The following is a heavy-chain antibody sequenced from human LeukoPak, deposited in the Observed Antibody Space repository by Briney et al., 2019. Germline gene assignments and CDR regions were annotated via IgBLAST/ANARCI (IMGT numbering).Heavy chain of an antibody. CDR2: ISYDGSNK. CDR1: GFTFSSYG. CDR3: AKGELLLLDY. J-gene: IGHJ4*02. D-gene: IGHD3-10*01. Sequence: GGSLRLFCAASGFTFSSYGTHWVRQAPGKGLEWVAVISYDGSNKYYADSVKGRFTISRDNSKNTLYLQMNSLRAEDTAVYYCAKGELLLLDYWGEGTLVTVSS. V-gene: IGHV3-30*18.